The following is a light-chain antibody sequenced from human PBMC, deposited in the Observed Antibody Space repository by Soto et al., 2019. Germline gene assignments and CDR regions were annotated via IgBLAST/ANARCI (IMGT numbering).Light chain of an antibody. Sequence: QSALTQPASVSGSPGQSITISCTGTSSDVGSYNLVSWYQQHPGKAPKLMIYEGSKRPSGVSNRFSGSKSGTSATLGITGLQTGDEADYYCGAWDSSLSAVVFGGGTKLTVL. CDR1: SSDVGSYNL. CDR2: EGS. V-gene: IGLV2-14*02. CDR3: GAWDSSLSAVV. J-gene: IGLJ2*01.